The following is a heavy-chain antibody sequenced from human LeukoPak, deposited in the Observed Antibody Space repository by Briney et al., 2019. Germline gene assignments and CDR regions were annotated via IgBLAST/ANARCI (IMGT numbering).Heavy chain of an antibody. CDR3: ARTLVVVAAGRFDP. CDR2: IYYSGST. Sequence: PSETLSLTCTVSGGSISSSSYYWGWIRQPPGTGLEWIGSIYYSGSTYYNPSLKSRVTISVDTSKNQFSLKLSSVTAADTAVYYCARTLVVVAAGRFDPWGQGTLVTVSS. D-gene: IGHD2-15*01. CDR1: GGSISSSSYY. V-gene: IGHV4-39*07. J-gene: IGHJ5*02.